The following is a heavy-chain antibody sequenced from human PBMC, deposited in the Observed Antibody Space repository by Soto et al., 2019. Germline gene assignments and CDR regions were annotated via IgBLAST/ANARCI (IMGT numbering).Heavy chain of an antibody. V-gene: IGHV3-48*01. J-gene: IGHJ4*02. D-gene: IGHD6-13*01. CDR3: ARDLKAAAGNFDY. CDR2: ISSSSSTI. CDR1: GFTFSSYS. Sequence: EVQLVESGGGLVQPGGSLRLSCAASGFTFSSYSMNWVRQAPGKGLEWVSYISSSSSTIYYADSVKGRFTISRDNAKNSLYLQMNSLRAEDTDVYYWARDLKAAAGNFDYWGQGTLVTVSS.